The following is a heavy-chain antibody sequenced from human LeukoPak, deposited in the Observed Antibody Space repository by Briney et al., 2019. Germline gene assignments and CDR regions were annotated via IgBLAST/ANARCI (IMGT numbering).Heavy chain of an antibody. CDR3: ARDSDGSGVNWFDP. Sequence: GASVKVSCKASGYTFTSYAMHWVRQAPGQRLEWMGWINAGNGNTKYSQKFQGRVTITRDTSASTAYMELSSLRSEDTAVYYCARDSDGSGVNWFDPWGQGTLVTVSS. D-gene: IGHD3-10*01. CDR2: INAGNGNT. CDR1: GYTFTSYA. V-gene: IGHV1-3*01. J-gene: IGHJ5*02.